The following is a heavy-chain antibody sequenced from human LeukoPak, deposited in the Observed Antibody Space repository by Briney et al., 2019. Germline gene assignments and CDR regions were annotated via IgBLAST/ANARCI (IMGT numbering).Heavy chain of an antibody. CDR3: TRVTYYYDNSGYFHFDS. CDR1: EFTFGDYA. Sequence: PGRSLRLSCTTSEFTFGDYAMSWVRQAPGKGLEWVSFIRRKAHGGTTEYAASVKGRFSSSRDDSKSIAYLQMNSLKTEDTAVYFCTRVTYYYDNSGYFHFDSWGQGSLVTVSS. CDR2: IRRKAHGGTT. J-gene: IGHJ4*02. D-gene: IGHD3-22*01. V-gene: IGHV3-49*04.